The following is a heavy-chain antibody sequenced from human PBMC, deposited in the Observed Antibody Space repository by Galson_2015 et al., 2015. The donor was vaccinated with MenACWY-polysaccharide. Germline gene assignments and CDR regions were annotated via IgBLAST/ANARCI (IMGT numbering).Heavy chain of an antibody. D-gene: IGHD6-13*01. CDR3: AKASQWGAAAVGSFDH. CDR2: ISGSGTDI. J-gene: IGHJ4*02. Sequence: CAASGFSITSYAVNWVRQAPGKGLEWVAVISGSGTDIRYADSVKGRFTLSRDTSKSALYLQMNSLRAEDTAKYYCAKASQWGAAAVGSFDHWGQGTLVTVSS. V-gene: IGHV3-23*01. CDR1: GFSITSYA.